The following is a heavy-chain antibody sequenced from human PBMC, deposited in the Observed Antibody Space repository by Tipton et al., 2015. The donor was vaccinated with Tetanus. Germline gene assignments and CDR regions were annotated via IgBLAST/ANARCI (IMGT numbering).Heavy chain of an antibody. V-gene: IGHV4-39*01. Sequence: TLSLTCTVSSVSIADNTNYWGWIRQPPVKGLEWMGSIYSSGDTYSNSSLKSRVTMSVDTSRNQFSLRLSSVTAADTAEYFCARHNSGYFTFFDSWGQGILVTVSS. J-gene: IGHJ4*02. CDR1: SVSIADNTNY. D-gene: IGHD3-3*01. CDR3: ARHNSGYFTFFDS. CDR2: IYSSGDT.